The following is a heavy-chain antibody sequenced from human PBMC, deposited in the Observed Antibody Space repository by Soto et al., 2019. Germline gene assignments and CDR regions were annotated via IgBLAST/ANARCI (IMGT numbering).Heavy chain of an antibody. CDR1: GDSIRTSNW. D-gene: IGHD2-15*01. Sequence: QVQLQESGPGLVKSSGTLSLACAVSGDSIRTSNWWSWVRQTPGKGLEWIGEIYSSGTTNFNPSLKSRVSITVDESRNQYSLNLTSVTAAATAVYFCARAPGVVVGTSILGAWFDPWGQGTLVIVSS. V-gene: IGHV4-4*02. CDR3: ARAPGVVVGTSILGAWFDP. J-gene: IGHJ5*02. CDR2: IYSSGTT.